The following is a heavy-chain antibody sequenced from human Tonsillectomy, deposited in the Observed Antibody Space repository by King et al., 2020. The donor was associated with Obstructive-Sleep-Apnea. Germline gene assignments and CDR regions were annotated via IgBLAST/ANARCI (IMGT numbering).Heavy chain of an antibody. V-gene: IGHV1-2*02. J-gene: IGHJ4*02. Sequence: VQLVQSGAEVKKPGASVKVSCKTSGYTFTGYYIHWVRQAPTQGLEWMGWINPNSGGTNYAQKFRGRVTMTRDTSINTAYMELSRLRSDDTAVYYCAAPTSYNVLTGYYDNPHWGQGTLVTVSS. D-gene: IGHD3-9*01. CDR3: AAPTSYNVLTGYYDNPH. CDR1: GYTFTGYY. CDR2: INPNSGGT.